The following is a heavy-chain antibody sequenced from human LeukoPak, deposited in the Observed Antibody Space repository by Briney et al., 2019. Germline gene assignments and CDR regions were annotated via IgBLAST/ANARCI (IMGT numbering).Heavy chain of an antibody. Sequence: SETLSLTCTVSGGSISSSSYYWGWIRQPPGEGLEWIGSIYYSGSTYYNPSLKSRVTISVDTSKNQFSLKLSSVTAADTAVYYCARPLYDSSGLDAFDIWGQGTMVTVSS. CDR3: ARPLYDSSGLDAFDI. J-gene: IGHJ3*02. CDR2: IYYSGST. CDR1: GGSISSSSYY. D-gene: IGHD3-22*01. V-gene: IGHV4-39*07.